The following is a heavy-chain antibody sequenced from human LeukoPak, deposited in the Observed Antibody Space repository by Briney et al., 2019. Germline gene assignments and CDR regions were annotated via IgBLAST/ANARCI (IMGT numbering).Heavy chain of an antibody. Sequence: AASVKVSCKASGYSFTGYCMHWVRQAPGQGLEWMGRICLESGGTNYAQKFQGRVTMTTDTTVSTAYMELSGLKSDDTAVYYCASGPNSRSSSCWGQGTRVTVSS. D-gene: IGHD6-13*01. CDR2: ICLESGGT. CDR3: ASGPNSRSSSC. J-gene: IGHJ4*02. V-gene: IGHV1-2*02. CDR1: GYSFTGYC.